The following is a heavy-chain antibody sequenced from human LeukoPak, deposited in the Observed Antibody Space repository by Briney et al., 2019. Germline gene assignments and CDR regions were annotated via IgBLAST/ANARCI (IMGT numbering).Heavy chain of an antibody. CDR3: ARENFGDYGDAFDI. CDR2: ISGSGSSI. D-gene: IGHD4-17*01. CDR1: GLTLVSFE. Sequence: GGPLRFSCAALGLTLVSFEINWVGKAPGKGLRGVSYISGSGSSIYYADSVKGRFTISRDNANYSLYLQMNSLRVEDTAVYYCARENFGDYGDAFDIWGQGTMVTVSS. V-gene: IGHV3-48*03. J-gene: IGHJ3*02.